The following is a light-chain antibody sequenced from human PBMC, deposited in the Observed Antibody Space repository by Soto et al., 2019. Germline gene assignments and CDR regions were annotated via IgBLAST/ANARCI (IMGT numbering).Light chain of an antibody. CDR1: QSVRSGY. CDR3: QQRSSWIT. Sequence: EIVLTQSPGTLSLSPGARAPLSCRASQSVRSGYFAWYQQKPGQAPRLLISGASSRATGIPARFSGSGPATDFTLTISSLEPEDFAVYYCQQRSSWITFGQGTRLEIK. V-gene: IGKV3D-11*02. CDR2: GAS. J-gene: IGKJ5*01.